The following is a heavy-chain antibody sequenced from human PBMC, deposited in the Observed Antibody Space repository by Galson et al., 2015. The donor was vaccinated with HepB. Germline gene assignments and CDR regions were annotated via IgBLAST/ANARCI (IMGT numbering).Heavy chain of an antibody. Sequence: TLSLTCSVSGGSISSGGYFWNWIRQHPGGGLEWIGRIYYTGSTYYNPSLKSRVTMSLDASDNQFSLNLTSVTSADTAVYYCARGVAYGAYALGYWGQGTLVTVSS. J-gene: IGHJ4*02. CDR2: IYYTGST. CDR3: ARGVAYGAYALGY. D-gene: IGHD4-17*01. CDR1: GGSISSGGYF. V-gene: IGHV4-31*03.